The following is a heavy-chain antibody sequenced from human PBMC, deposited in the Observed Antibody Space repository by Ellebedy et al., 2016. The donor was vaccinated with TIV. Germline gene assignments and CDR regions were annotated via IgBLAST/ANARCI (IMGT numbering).Heavy chain of an antibody. D-gene: IGHD3-9*01. CDR2: IHYSGRT. CDR3: VGHYDILTGAYKDDLDV. J-gene: IGHJ6*02. V-gene: IGHV4-59*08. CDR1: GGSISSYY. Sequence: PSETLSLTCTVSGGSISSYYWSWIRQPPGKGLEWIGYIHYSGRTNYNPSLKSRVTISVDTSKNQFSLKLSSVTAADTAVYYCVGHYDILTGAYKDDLDVWGQGTTVTVSS.